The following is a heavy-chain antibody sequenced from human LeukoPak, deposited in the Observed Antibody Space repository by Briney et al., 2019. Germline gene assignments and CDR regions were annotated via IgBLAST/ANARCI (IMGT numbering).Heavy chain of an antibody. V-gene: IGHV5-51*01. CDR2: IYPGDSDT. J-gene: IGHJ3*02. CDR1: GYSFTSYW. Sequence: GESLKISCKGSGYSFTSYWIGWVRQMPGKGLEWMGIIYPGDSDTRYSPSFQGQVTISADKSISTAYLQWSSLKASDTAMYYCARQSDSSGYLSQNAFDIWGQGTMVTVSS. CDR3: ARQSDSSGYLSQNAFDI. D-gene: IGHD3-22*01.